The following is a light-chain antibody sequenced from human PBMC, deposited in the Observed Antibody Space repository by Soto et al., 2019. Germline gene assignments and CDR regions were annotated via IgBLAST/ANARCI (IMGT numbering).Light chain of an antibody. V-gene: IGLV1-40*01. CDR2: GDN. CDR1: SSNIGANYD. Sequence: QSVLTRPPSVSGAPGQRVTISCTGSSSNIGANYDVHWYQHLPGNAPKLLVYGDNNRPSGVPDRFSGSKSATSASLAIAGLQPEDETYYYCQSYDSGVRGWVFGGGTKVTVL. CDR3: QSYDSGVRGWV. J-gene: IGLJ3*02.